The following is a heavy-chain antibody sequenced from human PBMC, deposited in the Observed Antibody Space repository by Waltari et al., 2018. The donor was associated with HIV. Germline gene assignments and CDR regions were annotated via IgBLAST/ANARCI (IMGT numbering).Heavy chain of an antibody. J-gene: IGHJ4*02. CDR2: IYYSGST. CDR1: GGSISSSSYY. V-gene: IGHV4-39*07. Sequence: QLQLQESGPGLVKPSEPLSLTCTVSGGSISSSSYYWGWIRQPPGKGLEWIGSIYYSGSTYYNPSLKSRVTISVDTSKNQFSLKLSSVTAADTAVYYCARVDATSSGDSSGWQIFDYWGQGTLVTVSS. CDR3: ARVDATSSGDSSGWQIFDY. D-gene: IGHD6-19*01.